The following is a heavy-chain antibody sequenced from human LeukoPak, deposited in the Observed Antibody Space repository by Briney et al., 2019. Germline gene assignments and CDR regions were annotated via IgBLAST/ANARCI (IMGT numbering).Heavy chain of an antibody. J-gene: IGHJ4*02. D-gene: IGHD1-26*01. CDR3: ARVPSGSYYVDY. Sequence: GGSLRLSCAASGFTFSSYSMNWVRQAPGKGLEWVSYISSSGSTIYYADSVKGRFTISRDNAKNSLYLQMNSLRAEDTAVYYCARVPSGSYYVDYWGQGTLVTVSS. V-gene: IGHV3-48*04. CDR1: GFTFSSYS. CDR2: ISSSGSTI.